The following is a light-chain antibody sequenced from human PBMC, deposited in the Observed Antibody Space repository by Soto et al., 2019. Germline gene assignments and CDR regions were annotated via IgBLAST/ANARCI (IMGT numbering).Light chain of an antibody. CDR2: AAS. J-gene: IGKJ4*01. CDR1: QGISSY. Sequence: DIQLTQSPSFLSASVGDIVTITCRASQGISSYLAWYQQKPGKAPKLLIYAASTLQSGVSSRFSGSGSGTEFTLTISSLQPEDSATYWCQQLISYPLTFGGGTKVEIK. V-gene: IGKV1-9*01. CDR3: QQLISYPLT.